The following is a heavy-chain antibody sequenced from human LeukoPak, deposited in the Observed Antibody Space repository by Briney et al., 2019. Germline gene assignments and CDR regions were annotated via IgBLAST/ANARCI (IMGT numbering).Heavy chain of an antibody. CDR3: ARRVFSSGNAYFDL. J-gene: IGHJ2*01. Sequence: SETLSLTCTVSGDSISTYYWSWIRQPPGKGLEWIAYIYYSWSTNYNPSLESRVTISLDTSKNQFYLKLSSVTAEDTAVYYCARRVFSSGNAYFDLWGRGTLVTVSS. CDR2: IYYSWST. CDR1: GDSISTYY. V-gene: IGHV4-59*08. D-gene: IGHD3-10*01.